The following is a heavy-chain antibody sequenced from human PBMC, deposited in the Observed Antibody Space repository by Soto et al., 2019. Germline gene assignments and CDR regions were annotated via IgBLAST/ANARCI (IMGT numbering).Heavy chain of an antibody. CDR1: GGTFSSYA. J-gene: IGHJ4*02. V-gene: IGHV1-69*13. Sequence: ASVKVSCKASGGTFSSYAISWVRQAPGQGLEWMGGIIPIFGTANYAQKFQGRVTITADESTSTAYMELSSLRSEDAAVYYCARLYSGYDFAEWGQGTLVTVSS. CDR2: IIPIFGTA. D-gene: IGHD5-12*01. CDR3: ARLYSGYDFAE.